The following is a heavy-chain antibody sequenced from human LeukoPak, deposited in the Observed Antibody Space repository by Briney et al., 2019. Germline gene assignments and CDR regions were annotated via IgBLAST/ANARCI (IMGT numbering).Heavy chain of an antibody. CDR2: IIPIFGTA. J-gene: IGHJ3*02. CDR3: ARDALLSREEVPAANDAFDI. D-gene: IGHD2-2*01. Sequence: ASVKVSCKASGGTFSSYAISWVRQAPGQGLEWMGRIIPIFGTANYAQKFQGRVTITADESTSTAYMELSSLRSEDTAVYYCARDALLSREEVPAANDAFDIWGQGTMVTVSS. CDR1: GGTFSSYA. V-gene: IGHV1-69*13.